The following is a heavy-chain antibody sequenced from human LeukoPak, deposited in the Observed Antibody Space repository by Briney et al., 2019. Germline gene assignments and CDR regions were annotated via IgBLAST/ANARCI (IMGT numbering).Heavy chain of an antibody. Sequence: SETLSLTCTVSGGSISSYYWNWIRQPPGKGLEWIGYIYYSGSTNYNPSLKSRVTISVDTSKNQFSLKLSSVTAADTAVYYCARADSDFWSGYYFDYWGQGTLVTVSS. CDR2: IYYSGST. V-gene: IGHV4-59*01. CDR3: ARADSDFWSGYYFDY. D-gene: IGHD3-3*01. J-gene: IGHJ4*02. CDR1: GGSISSYY.